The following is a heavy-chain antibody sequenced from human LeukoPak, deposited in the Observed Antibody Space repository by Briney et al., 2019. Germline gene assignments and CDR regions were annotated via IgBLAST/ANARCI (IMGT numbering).Heavy chain of an antibody. D-gene: IGHD3-22*01. CDR2: INHSGST. V-gene: IGHV4-39*07. Sequence: SETLSLTCTVSGGSISSGDYYWSWIRQPPGKGLEWIGEINHSGSTNYNPSLKSRVTISVDTSKNQFSLKLSSVTAADTAVYYCAAPGYSSGYYYRWGQGTLVTVSS. CDR3: AAPGYSSGYYYR. J-gene: IGHJ5*02. CDR1: GGSISSGDYY.